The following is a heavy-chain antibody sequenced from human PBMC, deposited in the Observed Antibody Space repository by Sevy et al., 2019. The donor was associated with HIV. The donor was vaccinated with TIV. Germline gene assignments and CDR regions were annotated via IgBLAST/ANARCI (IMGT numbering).Heavy chain of an antibody. CDR1: GFTFSSYW. J-gene: IGHJ3*01. D-gene: IGHD3-22*01. V-gene: IGHV3-7*03. CDR2: IKEDGSVK. Sequence: QAGGSLRLSCAASSGFTFSSYWMSWVRQAPGKGLEWVANIKEDGSVKYYVDSVRGRFSISRDNAKNLLYLQMNSLRGEDTAVYYCARGTYYYDSSGYYHDVFELWGQGTLVTVSS. CDR3: ARGTYYYDSSGYYHDVFEL.